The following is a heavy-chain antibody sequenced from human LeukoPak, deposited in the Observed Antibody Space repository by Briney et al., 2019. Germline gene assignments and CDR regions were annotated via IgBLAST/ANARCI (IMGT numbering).Heavy chain of an antibody. V-gene: IGHV3-9*01. J-gene: IGHJ4*02. CDR1: GFTFDDYA. CDR3: AKDVGYSRSWYGGFDY. CDR2: ISWNSGSI. D-gene: IGHD6-13*01. Sequence: GGSLRLSCAASGFTFDDYAMHWVRQAPGKGLEWVSGISWNSGSIGYADSVKGRFTISRDNAKNSLYLQMNSLRAEDTALYYCAKDVGYSRSWYGGFDYWGQGTLVTVSS.